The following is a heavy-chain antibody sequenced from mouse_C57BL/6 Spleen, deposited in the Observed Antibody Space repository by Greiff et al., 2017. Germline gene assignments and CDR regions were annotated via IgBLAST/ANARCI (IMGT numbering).Heavy chain of an antibody. V-gene: IGHV5-17*01. Sequence: EVQVVVSGGGLVKPGGSLKLSCAASGFTFSDYGMHWVRQAPEKGLEWVAYISSGSSTIYYADTVKGRVTTSRDNAKNTLFLQMASLRSEDTAMYCCARGSNCPLAMGYWGQGTSVTVSS. CDR1: GFTFSDYG. CDR3: ARGSNCPLAMGY. D-gene: IGHD2-5*01. J-gene: IGHJ4*01. CDR2: ISSGSSTI.